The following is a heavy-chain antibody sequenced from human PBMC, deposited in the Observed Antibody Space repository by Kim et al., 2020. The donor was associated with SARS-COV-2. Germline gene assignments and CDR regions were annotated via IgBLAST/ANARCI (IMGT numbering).Heavy chain of an antibody. CDR1: GFTFGDYA. CDR3: AKDFVCSSTSCYVYYYYGMDV. CDR2: ISWNSGSI. Sequence: GGSLRLSCAASGFTFGDYAMHWVRQAPGKGLEWVSGISWNSGSIGYADSVKGRFTISRDNAKNPLYLQMNSLRAEDTALYYCAKDFVCSSTSCYVYYYYGMDVWGQGTTVTVSS. D-gene: IGHD2-2*01. J-gene: IGHJ6*02. V-gene: IGHV3-9*01.